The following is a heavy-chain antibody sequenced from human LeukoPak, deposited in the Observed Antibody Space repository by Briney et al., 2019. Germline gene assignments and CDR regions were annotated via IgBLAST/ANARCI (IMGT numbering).Heavy chain of an antibody. Sequence: SETLSLTCAVYGGSFSGYYWSWIRQPPGKGLEWIGEINHSGSTNYNPSLKSRVTISVDTSKNQFSLKLSSVTAADTAVYYCARTPRYRSSSVYWGQGTLVTVSS. CDR3: ARTPRYRSSSVY. CDR1: GGSFSGYY. D-gene: IGHD6-6*01. V-gene: IGHV4-34*01. CDR2: INHSGST. J-gene: IGHJ4*02.